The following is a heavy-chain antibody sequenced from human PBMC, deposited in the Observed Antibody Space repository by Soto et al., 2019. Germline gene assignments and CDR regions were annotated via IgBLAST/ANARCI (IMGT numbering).Heavy chain of an antibody. D-gene: IGHD2-21*02. CDR1: GDSINNRSYY. V-gene: IGHV4-39*01. Sequence: SETLSLTCTVTGDSINNRSYYWGWVRQPPGKGLEWIGSIYYSGSTYNNPSLKSRVSMSVDTSKNQFSLKLRSVTAADTALYYCARQRTSVVTQAYFDSWGQGSLVTVSS. CDR3: ARQRTSVVTQAYFDS. CDR2: IYYSGST. J-gene: IGHJ4*02.